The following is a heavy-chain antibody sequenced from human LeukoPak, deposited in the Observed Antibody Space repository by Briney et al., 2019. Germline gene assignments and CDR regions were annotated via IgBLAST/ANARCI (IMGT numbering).Heavy chain of an antibody. CDR2: INPNSGGT. D-gene: IGHD2-15*01. V-gene: IGHV1-2*02. CDR1: GNTFTGYY. CDR3: ARRPQYCRGGACYD. Sequence: ASVKVSCKASGNTFTGYYMHWVRQAPGQGLEWMGLINPNSGGTNYAQKFQGRVTMTRDTSISSAYMELSRLRSDDTAAYYCARRPQYCRGGACYDWGQGTLVTASS. J-gene: IGHJ4*02.